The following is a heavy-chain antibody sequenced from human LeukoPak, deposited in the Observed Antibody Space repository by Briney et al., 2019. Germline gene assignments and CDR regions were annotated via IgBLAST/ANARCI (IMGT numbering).Heavy chain of an antibody. V-gene: IGHV1-8*01. CDR3: TRETPSRYLDY. J-gene: IGHJ4*02. D-gene: IGHD4-23*01. Sequence: GASVKVSCKASGYTLTSYDINWVRQATGQGLEWMGWMNPNSGKTGYAQKFQGRITITRNTSISTAYMELSSLRSEDTAVYYCTRETPSRYLDYWGQGTLVTVSS. CDR2: MNPNSGKT. CDR1: GYTLTSYD.